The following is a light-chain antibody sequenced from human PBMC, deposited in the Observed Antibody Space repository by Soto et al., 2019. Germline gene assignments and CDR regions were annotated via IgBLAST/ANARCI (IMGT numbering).Light chain of an antibody. CDR2: EVS. CDR3: SSYTNTSNLCG. Sequence: QSALRHSAPVCASPGPVITISCSRTSTEVGGYNYVSWYQQHPCKAPKLMISEVSNRPSGVSNRFSGYKSGNTDSLTISGLQAEDEADYYCSSYTNTSNLCGFGTGTNVIAL. CDR1: STEVGGYNY. V-gene: IGLV2-14*01. J-gene: IGLJ1*01.